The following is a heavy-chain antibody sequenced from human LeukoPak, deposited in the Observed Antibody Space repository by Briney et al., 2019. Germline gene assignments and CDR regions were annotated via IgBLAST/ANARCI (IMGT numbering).Heavy chain of an antibody. CDR1: GFTFSNYW. V-gene: IGHV3-74*01. J-gene: IGHJ4*02. D-gene: IGHD1-26*01. CDR2: VHNLGRST. CDR3: ARGGTYSFDY. Sequence: PGGSLRLSCAASGFTFSNYWMHWVRQAPGKGLVWVSRVHNLGRSTTYADSVKGRFTISRDNAKNTLYLQMNSLRVEDTAVYYCARGGTYSFDYWGQGTLVSVSS.